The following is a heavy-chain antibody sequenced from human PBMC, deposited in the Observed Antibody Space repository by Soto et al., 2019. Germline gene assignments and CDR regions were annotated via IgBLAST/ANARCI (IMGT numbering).Heavy chain of an antibody. J-gene: IGHJ5*02. CDR3: ATLYGSGSYYNNWFDP. CDR2: FDPEDGET. Sequence: GASVKVSCKVSGYTLTELSMRWVRQAPGKGLEWMGGFDPEDGETIYAQKFQGRVTMTEDTSTDTAYMELSSLRSEDTAVYYCATLYGSGSYYNNWFDPWGQGTLVTVSS. V-gene: IGHV1-24*01. D-gene: IGHD3-10*01. CDR1: GYTLTELS.